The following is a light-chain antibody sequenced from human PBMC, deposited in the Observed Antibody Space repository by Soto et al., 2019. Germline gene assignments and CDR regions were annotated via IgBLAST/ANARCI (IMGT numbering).Light chain of an antibody. CDR2: GNS. V-gene: IGLV1-40*01. CDR1: SSNIGAGYD. J-gene: IGLJ7*01. Sequence: QSVLTQPHSVSGAPGQRVTISCTGSSSNIGAGYDVHWYQQLPGTAPKLLIYGNSNRPSGVPDRFSGSKSGTSASLAITGLQAEHEADYYCQSYDSSLSGAVFGGGTQLTVL. CDR3: QSYDSSLSGAV.